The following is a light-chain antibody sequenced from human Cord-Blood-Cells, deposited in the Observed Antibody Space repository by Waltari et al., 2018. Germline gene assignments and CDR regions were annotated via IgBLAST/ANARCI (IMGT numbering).Light chain of an antibody. CDR2: SNN. V-gene: IGLV1-44*01. CDR3: AAWDDSLNGWV. CDR1: SSNIRSNT. J-gene: IGLJ3*02. Sequence: QSVLTQPPSASGTPGQRVTISCSGSSSNIRSNTVNWYQQLPGTAPKHLIYSNNQRPSGVPDRFSGSKSGTSASLAISGLQSEDEADYYCAAWDDSLNGWVFGGGTKLTVL.